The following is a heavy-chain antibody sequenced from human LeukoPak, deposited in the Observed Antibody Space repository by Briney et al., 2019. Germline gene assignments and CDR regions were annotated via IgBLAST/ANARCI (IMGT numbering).Heavy chain of an antibody. D-gene: IGHD6-19*01. V-gene: IGHV1-3*01. J-gene: IGHJ4*02. CDR2: INAGNGNT. CDR3: ARDSRGSSGRHKYHY. CDR1: GYTFTSYA. Sequence: GASVKVSCKASGYTFTSYAMHWVRQAPGQRLEWMGWINAGNGNTKYSQKFQGRVTITRDTSASTAYMELSSLRSEDTAVYYCARDSRGSSGRHKYHYWGQGTLVTVSS.